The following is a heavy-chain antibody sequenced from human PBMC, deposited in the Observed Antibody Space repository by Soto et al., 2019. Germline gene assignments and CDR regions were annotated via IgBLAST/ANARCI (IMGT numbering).Heavy chain of an antibody. CDR1: NFSIIISD. CDR3: ERDFEGRRQLEP. Sequence: PAWTXSLTGRVSNFSIIISDLNGLGQAPGKGLEWIGFVYYTGTIKYNPSLKRRVTISVDTSRNEFSLRLTSVTTADTAFYFCERDFEGRRQLEPWGPGTLVTVSS. J-gene: IGHJ5*01. D-gene: IGHD3-9*01. V-gene: IGHV4-59*01. CDR2: VYYTGTI.